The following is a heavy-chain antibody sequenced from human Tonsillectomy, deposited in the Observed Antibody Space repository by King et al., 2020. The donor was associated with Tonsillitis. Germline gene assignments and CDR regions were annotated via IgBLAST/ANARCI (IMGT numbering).Heavy chain of an antibody. Sequence: VPLQESGPGLVKPSQTLSLSCTVSGGSISSGSYYWRWIRQPAGKGLEWIGRIYTSGNTNYNPSLKSRVTISVDTSKNQFSLKLSSVTAADTAVYYCARGVAGDGFSDYWGQGTLVTVSS. CDR3: ARGVAGDGFSDY. CDR1: GGSISSGSYY. D-gene: IGHD6-19*01. V-gene: IGHV4-61*02. CDR2: IYTSGNT. J-gene: IGHJ4*02.